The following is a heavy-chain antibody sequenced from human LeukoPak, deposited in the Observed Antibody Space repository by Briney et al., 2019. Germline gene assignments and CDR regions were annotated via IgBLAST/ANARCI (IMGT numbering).Heavy chain of an antibody. V-gene: IGHV5-51*01. Sequence: GESLKISCKASGYTFTSFFIGWVRQMPGQGLEWMGIIYTGDSDTRYSPSFQGQVTISVDKSISTAYLQWRSLKASDTAIYYCARPITGAGTDLGYWGQGNLVTVSS. J-gene: IGHJ4*02. CDR2: IYTGDSDT. D-gene: IGHD6-13*01. CDR3: ARPITGAGTDLGY. CDR1: GYTFTSFF.